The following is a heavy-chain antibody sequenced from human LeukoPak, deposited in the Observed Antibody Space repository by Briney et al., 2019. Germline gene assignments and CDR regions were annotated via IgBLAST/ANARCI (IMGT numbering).Heavy chain of an antibody. J-gene: IGHJ4*02. CDR1: GFTFSSSA. CDR2: ISGSGGST. CDR3: AKSMVRGVIIFPFAY. D-gene: IGHD3-10*01. Sequence: GGSLRLPCAASGFTFSSSAMTWVRQAPGKGLEWVSTISGSGGSTYYADSVKGRFSISRDNSKNTLYLQMNSLRAEDTAVYYCAKSMVRGVIIFPFAYWGQGTLVTVSS. V-gene: IGHV3-23*01.